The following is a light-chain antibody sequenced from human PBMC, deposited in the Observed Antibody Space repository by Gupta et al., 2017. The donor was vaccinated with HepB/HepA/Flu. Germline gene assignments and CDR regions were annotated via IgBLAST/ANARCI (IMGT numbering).Light chain of an antibody. J-gene: IGLJ3*02. Sequence: QAGLTQPPSVSKDLRQTATLTCTGNNNNVGNQGAAWLQQHQGHPPKLLSYRNNKRPSGISERFSASRSGNTASLTITELQPEDEADYYCSAWDSSLGAWVFGGGTKLTVL. V-gene: IGLV10-54*04. CDR3: SAWDSSLGAWV. CDR1: NNNVGNQG. CDR2: RNN.